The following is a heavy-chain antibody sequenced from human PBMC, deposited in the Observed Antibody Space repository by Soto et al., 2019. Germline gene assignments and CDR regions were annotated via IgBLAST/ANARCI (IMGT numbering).Heavy chain of an antibody. CDR2: INHSGTI. J-gene: IGHJ4*02. CDR3: ARPFRGDSLD. CDR1: GGSFSYYY. D-gene: IGHD3-10*01. V-gene: IGHV4-34*01. Sequence: SETLSLTCSVNGGSFSYYYGSWIRKSPGKGLEWIGDINHSGTINFNPSLKSRVTISIDTSENQFSLTLRSVTAADTAIYYWARPFRGDSLDWGQATLVTVSS.